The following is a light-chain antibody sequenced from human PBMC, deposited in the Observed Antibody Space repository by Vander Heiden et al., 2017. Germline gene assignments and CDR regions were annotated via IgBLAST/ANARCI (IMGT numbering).Light chain of an antibody. CDR1: SSNI. CDR3: AAWDDSLNGYV. CDR2: SNN. V-gene: IGLV1-44*01. J-gene: IGLJ1*01. Sequence: QSVLTQPPSASGTPGQRVTISCSGSSSNIYSNNQRPSGVPDRFSGSKSGTSASLAISGLQSEEEADYYCAAWDDSLNGYVFGTGTKVTVL.